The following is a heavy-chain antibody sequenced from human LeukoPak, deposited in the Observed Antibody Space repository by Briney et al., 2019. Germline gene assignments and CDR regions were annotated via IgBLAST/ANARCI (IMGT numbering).Heavy chain of an antibody. D-gene: IGHD2-21*02. CDR3: ARQMGDSRAFDI. Sequence: GESLKISCKGSGYSFTNYWIGRVRQMPGIGLEWMGINYPGDSNTRYSPSFQGQVTMSADKSISTAYLQWSTLQASDTAMYYCARQMGDSRAFDIWGQGTMVTVSS. CDR2: NYPGDSNT. J-gene: IGHJ3*02. V-gene: IGHV5-51*01. CDR1: GYSFTNYW.